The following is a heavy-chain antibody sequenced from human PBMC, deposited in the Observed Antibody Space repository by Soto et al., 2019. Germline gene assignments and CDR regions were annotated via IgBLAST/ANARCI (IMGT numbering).Heavy chain of an antibody. Sequence: GGSLRLSCEASGFTISECSMNWVRQTPGKGLEWLAYITIRTGSVHYADSVRGRFTISADIAENSVILQMNSLRDEDSAVYFCVRDRDFDRDMFHADLWSRGTLVTVSS. V-gene: IGHV3-48*02. J-gene: IGHJ4*01. CDR3: VRDRDFDRDMFHADL. D-gene: IGHD3-10*02. CDR1: GFTISECS. CDR2: ITIRTGSV.